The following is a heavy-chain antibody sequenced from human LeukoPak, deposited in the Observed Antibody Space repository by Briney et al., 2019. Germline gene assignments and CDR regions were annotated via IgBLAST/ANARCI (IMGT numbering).Heavy chain of an antibody. Sequence: ASVKVSCKASGYTFTSYGISWVRQAPGQGLEWMGWISAYNGNTNYAQKLQGRVTMTTDTYTSTAYMELKSLRSDDTAVYYCARDPAHSSSWYLDAFDIWGQGTMVTVSS. CDR3: ARDPAHSSSWYLDAFDI. D-gene: IGHD6-13*01. V-gene: IGHV1-18*01. CDR2: ISAYNGNT. J-gene: IGHJ3*02. CDR1: GYTFTSYG.